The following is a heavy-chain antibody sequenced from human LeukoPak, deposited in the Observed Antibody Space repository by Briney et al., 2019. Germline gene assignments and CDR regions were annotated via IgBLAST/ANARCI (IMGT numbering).Heavy chain of an antibody. Sequence: GGSLRLSCAASGFTFSSYAMSWVRQVPGKGLEWVSVISGSGDNTYYADSVKGRFTISRDNSKNTLYLQMNSLRAEDTAVYYCARCSEFLRFGPWGQGTLVTVSS. CDR2: ISGSGDNT. V-gene: IGHV3-23*01. D-gene: IGHD3-3*01. CDR3: ARCSEFLRFGP. J-gene: IGHJ5*02. CDR1: GFTFSSYA.